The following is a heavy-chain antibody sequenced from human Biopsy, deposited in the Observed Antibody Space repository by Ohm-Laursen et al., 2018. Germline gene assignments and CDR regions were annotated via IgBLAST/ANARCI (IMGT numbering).Heavy chain of an antibody. J-gene: IGHJ6*02. V-gene: IGHV1-18*01. CDR3: ARAKLEPVYYYYGMDV. CDR2: INTENGNA. D-gene: IGHD1-1*01. Sequence: SSVKVSCKVSGYTFTSYGISWVRQAPGQGLEWMGWINTENGNAIYAQNLQGRVTMTADTSTSTAYMEVTSLRSDDTAVYYCARAKLEPVYYYYGMDVWGQGTTVTVSS. CDR1: GYTFTSYG.